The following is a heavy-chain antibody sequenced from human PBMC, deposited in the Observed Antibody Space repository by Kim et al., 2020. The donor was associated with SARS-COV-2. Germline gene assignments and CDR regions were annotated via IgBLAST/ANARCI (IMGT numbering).Heavy chain of an antibody. CDR3: ARGAPFTFGGVIVLFDY. CDR2: INPSGGST. J-gene: IGHJ4*02. Sequence: ASVKVSCKPSGYTFTSYYMHWVRQAPGQGLEWMGIINPSGGSTSYAQKFQGRVTMTRDTSTSTVYMELSSLRSEDTAVYYCARGAPFTFGGVIVLFDYWGQGTLVTVSS. V-gene: IGHV1-46*01. CDR1: GYTFTSYY. D-gene: IGHD3-16*02.